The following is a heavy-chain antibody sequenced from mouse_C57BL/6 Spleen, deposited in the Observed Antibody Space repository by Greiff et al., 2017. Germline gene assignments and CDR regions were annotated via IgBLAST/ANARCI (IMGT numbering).Heavy chain of an antibody. J-gene: IGHJ3*01. CDR3: ARGTGSSFAY. V-gene: IGHV1-53*01. Sequence: VLLQQPGTELVQPGASVKLSCTASGYTFTSYWMHWVQQRPGQGLEWIGNINPSNGGTNSNEKFKSKGTLTVDKSASTDYRQLSSLTSEDSAVYYCARGTGSSFAYWGQGTLVTVSA. CDR2: INPSNGGT. CDR1: GYTFTSYW. D-gene: IGHD4-1*01.